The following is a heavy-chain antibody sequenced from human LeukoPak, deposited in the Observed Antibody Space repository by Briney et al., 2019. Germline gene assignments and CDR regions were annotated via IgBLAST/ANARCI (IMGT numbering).Heavy chain of an antibody. J-gene: IGHJ4*02. CDR2: IHSSGTT. Sequence: SDTLSLTCTVSGGSISTYYWSWIRQPARKGLEWIGRIHSSGTTHYNPSLRSRVTLSIDTSKNQFSRKLSSVTAADTAVYYCGRLNLPAVSGAFDYWGQGTLVTVSS. D-gene: IGHD2-2*01. CDR3: GRLNLPAVSGAFDY. V-gene: IGHV4-4*07. CDR1: GGSISTYY.